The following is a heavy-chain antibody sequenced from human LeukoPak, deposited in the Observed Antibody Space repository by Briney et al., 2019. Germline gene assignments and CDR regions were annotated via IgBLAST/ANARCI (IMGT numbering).Heavy chain of an antibody. J-gene: IGHJ4*02. Sequence: SETLSLTCTVSGGSISSYYWSWIRQPPGKGLEWIGYIYYSGSTNYNPSLKSRVTISVDTSKNQFSLKLSSVTAADTAVYYRARTLGLFYFAYCRQGTLVTVSS. CDR1: GGSISSYY. V-gene: IGHV4-59*01. CDR3: ARTLGLFYFAY. CDR2: IYYSGST. D-gene: IGHD7-27*01.